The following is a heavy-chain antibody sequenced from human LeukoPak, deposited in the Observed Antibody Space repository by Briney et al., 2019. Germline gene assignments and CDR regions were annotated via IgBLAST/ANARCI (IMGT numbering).Heavy chain of an antibody. CDR3: ARGGAGYSSSWYHY. J-gene: IGHJ4*02. V-gene: IGHV4-39*01. Sequence: SETLSLTCTVSGGSISSSDYYWGWIRQPPGKGLEWIGSIYYGGSTYYNPSLKSRVTISVDTSMNQFSLKLSSVTAADTAVYYCARGGAGYSSSWYHYWGQGTLVTVSS. CDR2: IYYGGST. CDR1: GGSISSSDYY. D-gene: IGHD6-13*01.